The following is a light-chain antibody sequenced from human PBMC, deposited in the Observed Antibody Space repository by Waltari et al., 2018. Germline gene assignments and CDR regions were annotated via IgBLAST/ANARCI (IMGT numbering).Light chain of an antibody. CDR2: DVS. CDR3: SSYTSSSTLDWV. CDR1: SRDVGGYNY. V-gene: IGLV2-14*03. Sequence: QSALTQPASVSGSPGPSITISCTGTSRDVGGYNYVSWYQQHPGKAPKLMIYDVSNRPSGVSNRFSGSKSGNTASLTISGLQAEDEADYYCSSYTSSSTLDWVFGGGTKLTVL. J-gene: IGLJ3*02.